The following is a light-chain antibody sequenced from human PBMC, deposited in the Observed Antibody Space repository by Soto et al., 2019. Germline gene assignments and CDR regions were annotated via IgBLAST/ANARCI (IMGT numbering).Light chain of an antibody. CDR1: QGIGND. V-gene: IGKV1-6*01. J-gene: IGKJ4*01. CDR3: LQEYRYPLT. Sequence: AIQMTQSPSSLSASVGDRVSITCRASQGIGNDLVWFQQKPGKAPKVLISATSSLQTGVPSRFSGSGSGTYFTLTITSLQVEDFATYFCLQEYRYPLTFGGGTKVEIK. CDR2: ATS.